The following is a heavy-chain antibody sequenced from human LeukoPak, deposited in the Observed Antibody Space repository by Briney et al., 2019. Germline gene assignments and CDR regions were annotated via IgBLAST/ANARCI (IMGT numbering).Heavy chain of an antibody. J-gene: IGHJ3*02. CDR3: ASSLGXXXAFDI. CDR1: GGSISSYY. V-gene: IGHV4-59*12. CDR2: IYYSGST. Sequence: SETLSLTCTVSGGSISSYYWSWIRQPPGKGLEWIGYIYYSGSTNYNPPLKSRVTMSVDTSKNQFSLKLSSVTAADTAVYYCASSLGXXXAFDIWGXGTMVTVS. D-gene: IGHD3-16*01.